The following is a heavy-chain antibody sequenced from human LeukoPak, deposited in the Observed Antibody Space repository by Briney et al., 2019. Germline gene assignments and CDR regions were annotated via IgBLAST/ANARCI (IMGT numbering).Heavy chain of an antibody. CDR2: IHPGGGST. V-gene: IGHV1-46*01. CDR1: GYTFTSYY. J-gene: IGHJ4*02. CDR3: ARVSYYDILTGNYRGIDY. D-gene: IGHD3-9*01. Sequence: ASVKASCKTSGYTFTSYYIHWVRQAPGQGLEWMGLIHPGGGSTSYAQKFQGRVTMTRDTSTRTVYMELSSLRSEDTAVYYCARVSYYDILTGNYRGIDYWGQGTLVTVSP.